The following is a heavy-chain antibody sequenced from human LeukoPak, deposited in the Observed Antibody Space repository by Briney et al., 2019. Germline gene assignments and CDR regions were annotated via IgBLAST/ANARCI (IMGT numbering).Heavy chain of an antibody. V-gene: IGHV4-31*03. Sequence: PSETLSLTCSVSGGSISSGGYYWSWIRQHPGKGLEWIGYIYYSGSTNSNPSLRGRVTISVDTSNNQFSLKLSSVTAADTAVYYCARGMATIWFDYWGQGTLVTVSS. CDR2: IYYSGST. CDR1: GGSISSGGYY. J-gene: IGHJ4*02. CDR3: ARGMATIWFDY. D-gene: IGHD5-24*01.